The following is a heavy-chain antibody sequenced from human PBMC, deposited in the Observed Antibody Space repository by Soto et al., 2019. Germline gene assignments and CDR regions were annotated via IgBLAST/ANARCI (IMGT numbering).Heavy chain of an antibody. J-gene: IGHJ6*02. D-gene: IGHD6-6*01. V-gene: IGHV4-38-2*01. Sequence: SETLSLTCAVSGYSISSGYYWGWIRQPPGKGLEWIGSIYHSGSTYYNPSLKSRVTISVDTSKNQFSLKLSSVTAADTAVYYCARVSSSGGMDLWGQGTTVTVSS. CDR1: GYSISSGYY. CDR3: ARVSSSGGMDL. CDR2: IYHSGST.